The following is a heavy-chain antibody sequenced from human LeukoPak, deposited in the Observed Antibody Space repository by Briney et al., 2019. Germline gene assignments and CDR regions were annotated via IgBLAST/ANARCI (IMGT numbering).Heavy chain of an antibody. V-gene: IGHV3-11*01. D-gene: IGHD1-26*01. CDR1: GFTFSDYY. Sequence: GGSLRLSCAASGFTFSDYYMSWIHQAPGKGLEWVSFINSGGSSIYYVDSVKGRFTISRDNAKNSLYLQMSSLRAEDTAVYYCASNLAANYHFYYGIDVWGQGTTVTVSS. CDR2: INSGGSSI. CDR3: ASNLAANYHFYYGIDV. J-gene: IGHJ6*02.